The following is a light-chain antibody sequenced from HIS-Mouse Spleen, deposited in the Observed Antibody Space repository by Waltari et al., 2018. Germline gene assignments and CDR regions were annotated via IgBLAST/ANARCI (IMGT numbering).Light chain of an antibody. CDR1: SSDVGSYNR. J-gene: IGLJ1*01. Sequence: QSALTQPPSVSGSPGQSVTISCTGTSSDVGSYNRVSWYQQPPGTAPTRRIYEVSNRPSGVPDRFSGSKSGNTASLTISGLQAEDEADYYCSSYTSSSTVFGTGTKVTVL. CDR3: SSYTSSSTV. V-gene: IGLV2-18*02. CDR2: EVS.